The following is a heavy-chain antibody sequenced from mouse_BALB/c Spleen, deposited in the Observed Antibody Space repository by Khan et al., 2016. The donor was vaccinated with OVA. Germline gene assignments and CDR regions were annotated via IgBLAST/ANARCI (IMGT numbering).Heavy chain of an antibody. CDR1: GYTFTNYG. J-gene: IGHJ1*01. CDR2: INTYTGEP. Sequence: QIQLVQSGPELKKPGETVKLSCKASGYTFTNYGMNWVKQTPGKGLKWMGWINTYTGEPTYADDFKGRFAYSLDTSASTAYLQINNLKNEDTATYFCASGGYWYFDVWGAGTTVTVSS. V-gene: IGHV9-3-1*01. CDR3: ASGGYWYFDV. D-gene: IGHD1-1*02.